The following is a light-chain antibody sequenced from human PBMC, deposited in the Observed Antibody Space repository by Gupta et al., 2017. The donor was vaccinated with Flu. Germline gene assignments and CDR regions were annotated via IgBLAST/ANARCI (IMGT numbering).Light chain of an antibody. J-gene: IGLJ1*01. CDR1: SSNIGAGCD. V-gene: IGLV1-40*01. CDR3: QSYDSSRSCYV. Sequence: QSVLTQPPSVSGPPGQRVTISCAVSSSNIGAGCDVHWYQHGPGTPPKVLIYGNNNRPSAVPDRFSVTKSGTSTSLAITGLQAEDEADYYCQSYDSSRSCYVFGSGTKVTVL. CDR2: GNN.